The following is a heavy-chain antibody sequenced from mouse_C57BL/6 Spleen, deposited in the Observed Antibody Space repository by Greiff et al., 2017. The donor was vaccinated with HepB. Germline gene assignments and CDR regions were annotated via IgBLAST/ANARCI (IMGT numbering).Heavy chain of an antibody. CDR2: IYPGDGDT. Sequence: QVQLKESGAELVKPGASVKISCKASGYAFSSYWMNWVKQRPGKGLEWIGQIYPGDGDTNYNGKFKGKATLTADKSSSTAYMQLSSLTSEDSAVYFCARPTGGASWFAYWGQGTLVTVSA. D-gene: IGHD4-1*01. J-gene: IGHJ3*01. V-gene: IGHV1-80*01. CDR3: ARPTGGASWFAY. CDR1: GYAFSSYW.